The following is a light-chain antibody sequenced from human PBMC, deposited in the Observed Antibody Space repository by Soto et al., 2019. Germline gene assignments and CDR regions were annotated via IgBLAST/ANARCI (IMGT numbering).Light chain of an antibody. CDR2: EGI. CDR3: CSYAGYSTYV. V-gene: IGLV2-23*01. Sequence: QSALTQPASVSGSPGQSITISCTGTSSTVGGFNVVSWYQQHPGKAPKVIIYEGIKRPSGVSNRFSGSNSGSTASLTISGLQAEDEADYYCCSYAGYSTYVFGTGTKLTVL. J-gene: IGLJ1*01. CDR1: SSTVGGFNV.